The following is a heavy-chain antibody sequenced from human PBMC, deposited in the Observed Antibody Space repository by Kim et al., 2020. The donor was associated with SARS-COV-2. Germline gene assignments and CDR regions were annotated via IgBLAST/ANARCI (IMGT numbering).Heavy chain of an antibody. V-gene: IGHV3-30*04. CDR2: ISYDGSNK. CDR1: GFTFSSYA. CDR3: ARGGGYRIYWYFDL. J-gene: IGHJ2*01. D-gene: IGHD5-18*01. Sequence: GGSLRLSCAASGFTFSSYAMHWVRQAPGKGLEWVAVISYDGSNKYYADSVKGRFTISRDNSKNTLYLQMNSLRAEDTAVYYCARGGGYRIYWYFDLWGRG.